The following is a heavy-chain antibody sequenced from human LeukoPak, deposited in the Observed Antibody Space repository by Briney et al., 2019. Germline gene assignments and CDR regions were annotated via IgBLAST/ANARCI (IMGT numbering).Heavy chain of an antibody. CDR2: ISSSSSTI. D-gene: IGHD3-22*01. V-gene: IGHV3-48*04. CDR1: GFTFGSYS. CDR3: ARDETYDYESNGYLDF. Sequence: GGSLRLSCAASGFTFGSYSMNWVRQAPGKGLEWVSYISSSSSTIYYADSVKGRFTISRDNAKNLVYLQMSSLRAEDTAIYYCARDETYDYESNGYLDFWGQGTVVTVSS. J-gene: IGHJ4*02.